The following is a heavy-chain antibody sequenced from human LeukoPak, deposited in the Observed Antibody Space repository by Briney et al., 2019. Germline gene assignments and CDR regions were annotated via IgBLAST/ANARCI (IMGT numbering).Heavy chain of an antibody. V-gene: IGHV3-9*01. CDR3: AKDSNIAVAGTGFDY. CDR2: ISWNSGSI. Sequence: GGSLRLSCAASGFTFDDYAMHWVRQAPGKGLEWVSGISWNSGSIGYADSVKGRFTISRDNAKNSLYLQMNSLRAEDTALYYCAKDSNIAVAGTGFDYWGQGTLVTVSS. D-gene: IGHD6-19*01. CDR1: GFTFDDYA. J-gene: IGHJ4*02.